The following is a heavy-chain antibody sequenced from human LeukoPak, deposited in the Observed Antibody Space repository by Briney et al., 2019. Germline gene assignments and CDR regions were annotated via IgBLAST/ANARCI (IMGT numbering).Heavy chain of an antibody. V-gene: IGHV3-23*01. CDR2: ISGSGGTT. J-gene: IGHJ5*02. CDR3: AKGYCSSFTCYSRFDP. D-gene: IGHD2-2*01. CDR1: GFTFSSYA. Sequence: GGSLRLSCAASGFTFSSYAMSWVRLAPGKGLEWVSGISGSGGTTYHADSVKGRFTISRDNSRNTLYPQMNSLRAEDTAVYYCAKGYCSSFTCYSRFDPWGQGTLVTVSS.